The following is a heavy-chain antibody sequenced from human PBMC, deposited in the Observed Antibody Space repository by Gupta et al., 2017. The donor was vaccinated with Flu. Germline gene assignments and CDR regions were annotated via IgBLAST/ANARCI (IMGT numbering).Heavy chain of an antibody. CDR1: GFSFRVVA. Sequence: EVQLLESGGGLVQPGGSLRLSCVTSGFSFRVVAMGWGRQAPGKGLEWVSGISDSGAKTYYAASVKGRSTVSRDNSKNTLYLQMNSLSPEDTAVYYCAKDLGPSIHWGQGTLVTVSS. CDR3: AKDLGPSIH. D-gene: IGHD3-16*01. V-gene: IGHV3-23*01. CDR2: ISDSGAKT. J-gene: IGHJ4*02.